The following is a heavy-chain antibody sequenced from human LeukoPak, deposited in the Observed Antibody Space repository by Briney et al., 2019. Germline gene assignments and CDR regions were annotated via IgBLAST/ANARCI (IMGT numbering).Heavy chain of an antibody. D-gene: IGHD6-19*01. J-gene: IGHJ4*02. V-gene: IGHV3-48*04. CDR2: ISSSSSTI. CDR3: ARDLSGWYGY. Sequence: RSGGSLRLSCAASGFTFSSYSMIWVRQAPGKGLEWVSYISSSSSTIYYADSVKGRFTISRDNAKNSLYLQMNSLRAEDTAVYYCARDLSGWYGYWGQGTLVTVSS. CDR1: GFTFSSYS.